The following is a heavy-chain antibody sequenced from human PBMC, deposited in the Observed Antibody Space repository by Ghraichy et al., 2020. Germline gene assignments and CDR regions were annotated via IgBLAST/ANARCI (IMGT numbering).Heavy chain of an antibody. J-gene: IGHJ4*02. D-gene: IGHD2-15*01. V-gene: IGHV4-39*01. Sequence: SETLSLTCTVSGGSISSSSYYWGWIRQPPGKGLEWIGSIYYSGSTYYNPSLKSRVTISVDTSKNQFSLKLSSVTAADTAVYYCARIAPEGPPIVVVVAATQRAAFDYWGQGTLVTVSS. CDR2: IYYSGST. CDR1: GGSISSSSYY. CDR3: ARIAPEGPPIVVVVAATQRAAFDY.